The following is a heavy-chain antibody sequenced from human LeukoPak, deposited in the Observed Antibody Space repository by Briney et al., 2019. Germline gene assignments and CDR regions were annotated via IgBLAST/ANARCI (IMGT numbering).Heavy chain of an antibody. D-gene: IGHD3-22*01. CDR2: IYYGGST. CDR3: ASSYYYDSRYAFDI. CDR1: GGSISSSSYY. J-gene: IGHJ3*02. Sequence: PSETLSLTCTVSGGSISSSSYYWGWIRQPPGKGLEWIGSIYYGGSTYYNPSLKSRVTISADTSKNQFSLELTSVTAADTAVYYCASSYYYDSRYAFDIWGQGTMVTVSS. V-gene: IGHV4-39*01.